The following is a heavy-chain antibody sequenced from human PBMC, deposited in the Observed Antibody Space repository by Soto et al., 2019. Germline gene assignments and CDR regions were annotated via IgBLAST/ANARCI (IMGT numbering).Heavy chain of an antibody. V-gene: IGHV3-23*01. Sequence: EVQLLESGGGLVQPGGSLRLSCAASGFTFSSYAMSWVRQAPGKGLEWVSAISGSGGSTYYADSVKGRFTISRDNSKKTLYLQMNSLRAEDTAVYYGAKGESYYYYGMDVWGQGTTVTVSS. CDR2: ISGSGGST. CDR3: AKGESYYYYGMDV. J-gene: IGHJ6*02. CDR1: GFTFSSYA.